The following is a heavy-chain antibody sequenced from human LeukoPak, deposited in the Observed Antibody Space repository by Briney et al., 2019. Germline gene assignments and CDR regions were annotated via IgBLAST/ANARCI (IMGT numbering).Heavy chain of an antibody. CDR3: ARDLGAAAGHLD. CDR2: FYYGGST. J-gene: IGHJ4*02. Sequence: RASETLSLTCTVSGGSISGSSHYWAWIRQPPGKGLEWIGHFYYGGSTYYNPSLKSRVTISVDTSKNQFSVKLTSVTAADTAVYYCARDLGAAAGHLDWGQGTLVTVSS. V-gene: IGHV4-39*07. CDR1: GGSISGSSHY. D-gene: IGHD6-13*01.